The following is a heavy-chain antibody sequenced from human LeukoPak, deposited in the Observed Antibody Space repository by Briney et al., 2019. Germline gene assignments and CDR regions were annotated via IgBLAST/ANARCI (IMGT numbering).Heavy chain of an antibody. CDR3: AREGRMGTADAFDV. V-gene: IGHV3-23*01. J-gene: IGHJ3*01. CDR2: MSGSGART. CDR1: GFTFSTYA. D-gene: IGHD1-14*01. Sequence: GGSLRLSCAASGFTFSTYAMSWVRQAPGKGLEWVSTMSGSGARTYYADSVKGRFTISRDNAESSLFLQMNSLRAGDTAVYYCAREGRMGTADAFDVWGQGTMVTVSS.